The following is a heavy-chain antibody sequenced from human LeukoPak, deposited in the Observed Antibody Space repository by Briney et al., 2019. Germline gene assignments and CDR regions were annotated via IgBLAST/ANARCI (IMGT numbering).Heavy chain of an antibody. CDR1: GFTFSSYW. J-gene: IGHJ3*02. CDR2: IKQDGSEK. D-gene: IGHD2-15*01. CDR3: ARWETVVVVVAAHNAFDI. Sequence: PGGSLRLSCAASGFTFSSYWMSWVRQAPGKGLEWVANIKQDGSEKYYVDSVKGRFTISRDNAKNSLYLQMNSLRAEDTAVYYCARWETVVVVVAAHNAFDIWGQGTMVTVSS. V-gene: IGHV3-7*01.